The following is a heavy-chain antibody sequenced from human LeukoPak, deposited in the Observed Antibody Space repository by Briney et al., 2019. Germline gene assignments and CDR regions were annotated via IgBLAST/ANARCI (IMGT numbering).Heavy chain of an antibody. Sequence: SETLSLTCTVSGGSISSYYWSWIRQPPGKGLEWIGYIYYSGSTNYNPSLKSRVTISVDTSKSQYSLELSSVTAADTAVYYCALLGGTYYFDYWGQGTLVTVSS. CDR2: IYYSGST. CDR1: GGSISSYY. J-gene: IGHJ4*02. V-gene: IGHV4-59*01. CDR3: ALLGGTYYFDY. D-gene: IGHD7-27*01.